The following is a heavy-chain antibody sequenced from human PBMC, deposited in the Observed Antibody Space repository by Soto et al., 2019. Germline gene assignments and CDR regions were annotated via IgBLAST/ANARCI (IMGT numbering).Heavy chain of an antibody. V-gene: IGHV1-69*13. CDR1: GGTFSSYA. CDR2: IIPIFGTA. Sequence: SLKFSCKASGGTFSSYAISWVRQAPGQGLEWMGGIIPIFGTANYAQKFQGRVTITADESTSTAYMELSSLRSEDTAVYYCARGAGYSSSWAKDYFDSWGQGTLVPVSS. CDR3: ARGAGYSSSWAKDYFDS. D-gene: IGHD6-13*01. J-gene: IGHJ4*02.